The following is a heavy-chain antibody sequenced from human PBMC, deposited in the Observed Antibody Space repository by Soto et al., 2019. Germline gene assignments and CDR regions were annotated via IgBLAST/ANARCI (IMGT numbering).Heavy chain of an antibody. CDR2: IYPGDSDS. Sequence: GESLKISCEGSGYTFTTYWVAWVRQMPGKGLEWVGSIYPGDSDSRYNPSVQGQVTISADRSISTAYLQWNSLKASDTAMYFCARHKGYCSSTSCYGMDVWGQGXTVTVPS. CDR3: ARHKGYCSSTSCYGMDV. CDR1: GYTFTTYW. D-gene: IGHD2-15*01. J-gene: IGHJ6*02. V-gene: IGHV5-51*01.